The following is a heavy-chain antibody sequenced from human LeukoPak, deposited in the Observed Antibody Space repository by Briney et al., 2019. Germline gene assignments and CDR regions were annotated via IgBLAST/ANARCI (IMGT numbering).Heavy chain of an antibody. CDR3: ASGTTKTTPPLY. CDR2: IYTSGST. D-gene: IGHD4-17*01. CDR1: GGSISSYY. Sequence: SETLSLSCTVSGGSISSYYWSWIRQPAGKGLEWIGRIYTSGSTNYNPSLKSRVTMSVDTSKNQFSLKLSSVTAADTAVYYCASGTTKTTPPLYWGQGTLVTVSS. J-gene: IGHJ4*02. V-gene: IGHV4-4*07.